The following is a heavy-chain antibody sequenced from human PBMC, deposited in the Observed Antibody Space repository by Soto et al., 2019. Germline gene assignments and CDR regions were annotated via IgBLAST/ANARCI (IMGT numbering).Heavy chain of an antibody. J-gene: IGHJ4*02. D-gene: IGHD5-18*01. Sequence: QVQLVQSGAEVKKPGASVKVSCKASGYTFTSYYMHWVRQAPGQGLAWMGIINPSGGSTSYAQKFQGRVTMTRATYTSTVYVELRSLRAEDTAVYYCARWVTFFDYWGQGTLVTVAS. CDR2: INPSGGST. CDR3: ARWVTFFDY. CDR1: GYTFTSYY. V-gene: IGHV1-46*03.